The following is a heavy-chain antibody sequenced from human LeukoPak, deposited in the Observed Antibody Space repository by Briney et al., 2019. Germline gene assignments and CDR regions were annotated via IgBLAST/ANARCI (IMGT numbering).Heavy chain of an antibody. D-gene: IGHD1-14*01. CDR3: ASGEPSPTAADPEGGFDY. Sequence: PGGSLRLSCAAYGFTFSSYAMHWVRQAPGKGLEWVAVISYDGSNKYYADSVKGRFTISRDNSKNTLYLQMNSLRAEDTAVYYCASGEPSPTAADPEGGFDYWGQGTLVTVSS. CDR2: ISYDGSNK. CDR1: GFTFSSYA. V-gene: IGHV3-30-3*01. J-gene: IGHJ4*02.